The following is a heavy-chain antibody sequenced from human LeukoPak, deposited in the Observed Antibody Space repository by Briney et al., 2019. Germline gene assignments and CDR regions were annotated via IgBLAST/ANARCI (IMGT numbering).Heavy chain of an antibody. CDR3: ARAGIEMTLVSPRADY. J-gene: IGHJ4*02. Sequence: SVKVSCKASGGTFISYAISWVRQAPGQGLEWMGGIIPIFGTANYAQKFQGRVTITADESTSTAYMELSSLRSEDTAVYYCARAGIEMTLVSPRADYWGQGTLATVSS. V-gene: IGHV1-69*13. CDR2: IIPIFGTA. D-gene: IGHD5-24*01. CDR1: GGTFISYA.